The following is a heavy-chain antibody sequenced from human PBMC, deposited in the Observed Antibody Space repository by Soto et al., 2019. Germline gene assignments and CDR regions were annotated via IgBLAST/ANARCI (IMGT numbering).Heavy chain of an antibody. CDR1: GYTFTSYH. CDR3: ARDWTPAYSSSSENEYFQH. CDR2: INPSGGST. J-gene: IGHJ1*01. D-gene: IGHD6-6*01. V-gene: IGHV1-46*03. Sequence: GASVKVSCKASGYTFTSYHMHWVRQAPGQGLEWMGIINPSGGSTSYAQKFQGRVTMTRDTSTSTVYKELSSLRSEDTAVYYCARDWTPAYSSSSENEYFQHWGQGTLVTVSS.